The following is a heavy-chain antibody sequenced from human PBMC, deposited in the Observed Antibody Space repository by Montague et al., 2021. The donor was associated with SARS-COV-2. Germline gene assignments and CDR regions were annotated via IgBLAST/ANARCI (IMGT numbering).Heavy chain of an antibody. CDR2: ITHRGTS. CDR3: ARGRQHFNMIVVVMAGGEYYFDY. J-gene: IGHJ4*02. CDR1: GGSFSDYY. D-gene: IGHD3-22*01. V-gene: IGHV4-34*01. Sequence: SETLSLTCAVYGGSFSDYYWSWIRQPPGKGLEWIAEITHRGTSKYNPSLKSRVSISLDTSKNQFSLYLSSVTAADTAVYYCARGRQHFNMIVVVMAGGEYYFDYWGQGTLVTVSS.